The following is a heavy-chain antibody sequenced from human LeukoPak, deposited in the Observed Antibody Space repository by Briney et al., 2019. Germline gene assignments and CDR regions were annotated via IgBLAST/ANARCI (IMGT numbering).Heavy chain of an antibody. D-gene: IGHD3-16*01. V-gene: IGHV6-1*01. Sequence: SQTLSLTCAISGDSASTNSAAWNWIRQSPSRGLEWLGRTYYRSKWYTYYAVSVKGRITINSDTSKNQFSLQLNSVTPEDTAVYYCARGWGGNIDQWGQGTLVTVSS. CDR3: ARGWGGNIDQ. CDR2: TYYRSKWYT. CDR1: GDSASTNSAA. J-gene: IGHJ5*02.